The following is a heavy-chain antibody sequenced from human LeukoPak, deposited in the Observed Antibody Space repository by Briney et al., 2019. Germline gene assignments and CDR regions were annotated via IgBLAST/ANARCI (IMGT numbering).Heavy chain of an antibody. CDR1: GYTFTSYD. CDR3: ARAPQYDFWSGYHRYYYMDV. Sequence: GASVKVSCKASGYTFTSYDINWVRQATGQGLEWMGWMNPNSGNTGYAQKFQGRVTITRNTSISTAYMELSSLRSEDTAVYYCARAPQYDFWSGYHRYYYMDVWGKGTTVTVSS. CDR2: MNPNSGNT. V-gene: IGHV1-8*03. J-gene: IGHJ6*03. D-gene: IGHD3/OR15-3a*01.